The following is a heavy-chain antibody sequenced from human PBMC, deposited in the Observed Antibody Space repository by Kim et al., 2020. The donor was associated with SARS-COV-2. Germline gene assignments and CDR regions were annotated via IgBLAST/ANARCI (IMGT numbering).Heavy chain of an antibody. CDR1: GGSISSSSYY. D-gene: IGHD3-10*01. CDR2: IYYSGST. Sequence: SETLSLTCTVSGGSISSSSYYWGWIRQPPGKGLEWIGSIYYSGSTYYNPSLKSRVTISVDTSKNQFSLKLSSVTAADTAVYYCARGTEGVRGVIRLYNAFDIWGQGTMVTVSS. CDR3: ARGTEGVRGVIRLYNAFDI. V-gene: IGHV4-39*07. J-gene: IGHJ3*02.